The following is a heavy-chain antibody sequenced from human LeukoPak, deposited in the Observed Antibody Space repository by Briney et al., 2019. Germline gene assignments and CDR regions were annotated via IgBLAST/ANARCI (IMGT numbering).Heavy chain of an antibody. Sequence: PSETLSLTCTVSGDSISTSNSYWGWIRQPPGKGLEWIGSIYYSGNTYYNASLKSRVTISVDTSKNQFSLKLTSVTAADTAVYYCARHGAAMADDYYYYYMDVWGKGTTVTVSS. CDR1: GDSISTSNSY. CDR2: IYYSGNT. D-gene: IGHD5-18*01. J-gene: IGHJ6*03. V-gene: IGHV4-39*01. CDR3: ARHGAAMADDYYYYYMDV.